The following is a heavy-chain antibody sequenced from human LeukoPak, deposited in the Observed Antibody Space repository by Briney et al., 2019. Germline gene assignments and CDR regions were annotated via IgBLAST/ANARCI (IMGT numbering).Heavy chain of an antibody. CDR1: GFTFSDYS. CDR3: ARDGNIAAAGTSFFDY. V-gene: IGHV3-21*01. CDR2: ISSSSGYI. D-gene: IGHD6-13*01. J-gene: IGHJ4*02. Sequence: TGGSLRLSCAASGFTFSDYSMNWVRQAPGKGLEWVSSISSSSGYIYYADSMKGRFSISRDNAKNSLYLQMNSLRAEDTAVYYCARDGNIAAAGTSFFDYWGQGTLVTVSS.